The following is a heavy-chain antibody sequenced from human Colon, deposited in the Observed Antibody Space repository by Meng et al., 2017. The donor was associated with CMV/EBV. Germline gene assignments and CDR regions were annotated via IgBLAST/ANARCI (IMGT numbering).Heavy chain of an antibody. CDR1: GFIFRNFE. CDR2: TSGSGSTT. Sequence: GESLKISCEASGFIFRNFEMNWVRQAPGEGLEWISYTSGSGSTTDYADSVKGRFTISRDNAKNTLYLQMNSLRVEDTAVYYCACGEVGHCKDGVCYTRWFDPWGQGTLVTVSS. V-gene: IGHV3-48*03. J-gene: IGHJ5*02. CDR3: ACGEVGHCKDGVCYTRWFDP. D-gene: IGHD2-8*01.